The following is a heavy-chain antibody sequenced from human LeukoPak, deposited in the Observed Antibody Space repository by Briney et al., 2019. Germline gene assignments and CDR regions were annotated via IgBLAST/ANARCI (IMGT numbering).Heavy chain of an antibody. Sequence: PGGSLRLSCAASGFTFSSYAMSWVRQAPGKGLEWVSAISGSGGSTYYADSVKGRFTISRDNSRNTLYLQMNSLRAEDTAIYYCAKNGDRGAYCSGGTCYPYCYYYMDVWGKGTTVTISS. D-gene: IGHD2-15*01. J-gene: IGHJ6*03. CDR3: AKNGDRGAYCSGGTCYPYCYYYMDV. V-gene: IGHV3-23*01. CDR1: GFTFSSYA. CDR2: ISGSGGST.